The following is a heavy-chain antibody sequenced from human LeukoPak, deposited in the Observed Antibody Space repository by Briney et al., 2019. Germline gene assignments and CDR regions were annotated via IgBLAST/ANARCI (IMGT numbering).Heavy chain of an antibody. D-gene: IGHD6-13*01. CDR3: ARESRSSSWYDIGEYFQH. CDR1: GGSFSGYY. V-gene: IGHV4-34*01. J-gene: IGHJ1*01. CDR2: INHSGST. Sequence: SETLSLTCAVYGGSFSGYYWSWIRQPPGKGLEWIGEINHSGSTNYNPSLKSRVTISVDTSKNQFSLKLSSVTAADTAVYYCARESRSSSWYDIGEYFQHWGQGTLVTVSS.